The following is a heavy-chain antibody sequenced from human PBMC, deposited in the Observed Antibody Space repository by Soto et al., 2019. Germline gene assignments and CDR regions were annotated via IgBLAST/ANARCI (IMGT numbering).Heavy chain of an antibody. J-gene: IGHJ4*02. CDR2: IYYSGST. Sequence: SETLSLTCPVSGGSIRDFYWSWIRQPPWKGLELICYIYYSGSTNYNPSLNSRVNISGDTSKNQFSLNLRSMSPADTAVYYCARVGGLAARTFDYWGPGTLVTDSS. CDR1: GGSIRDFY. V-gene: IGHV4-59*01. CDR3: ARVGGLAARTFDY. D-gene: IGHD6-6*01.